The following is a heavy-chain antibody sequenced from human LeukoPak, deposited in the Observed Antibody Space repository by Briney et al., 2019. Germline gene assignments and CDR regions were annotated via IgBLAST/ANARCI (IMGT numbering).Heavy chain of an antibody. CDR3: AKDARRSSGWWFFDH. CDR2: IRDSGDRT. V-gene: IGHV3-23*01. Sequence: PGGSLRLSCAASGFAISSLDMGWVRQAPGKGLGWVSAIRDSGDRTYYADSVKGRFTLSRDNSKNTLYLQMNSLSAEDTAVYYCAKDARRSSGWWFFDHWGQGTLVTVSS. CDR1: GFAISSLD. D-gene: IGHD6-19*01. J-gene: IGHJ4*02.